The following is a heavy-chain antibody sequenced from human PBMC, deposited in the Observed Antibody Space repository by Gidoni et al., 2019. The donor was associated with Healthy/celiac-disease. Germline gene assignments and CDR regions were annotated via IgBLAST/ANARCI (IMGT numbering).Heavy chain of an antibody. CDR3: ARSNGIVVVPAALRGLPGRY. CDR2: ISAYNGNT. J-gene: IGHJ4*02. D-gene: IGHD2-2*01. V-gene: IGHV1-18*01. CDR1: GYTLTSYG. Sequence: QVQLVQSGAEVKKPGASVKVSCKASGYTLTSYGISWVRQAPGQGLEWMGWISAYNGNTNYAQKLQGRVTMTTDTSTSTAYMELRSLRSDDTAVYYCARSNGIVVVPAALRGLPGRYWGQGTLVTVSS.